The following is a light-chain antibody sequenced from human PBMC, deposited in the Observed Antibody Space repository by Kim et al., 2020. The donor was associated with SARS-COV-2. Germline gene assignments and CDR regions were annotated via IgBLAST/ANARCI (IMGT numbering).Light chain of an antibody. CDR1: SGSIASNY. CDR3: QSYDADSRWV. Sequence: KTVIITCTGSSGSIASNYVQWYQQRPGSAPITLIYEDEQRPSGVPDRCSGSIDRSSNAASLTSSGLKTEDEADYYGQSYDADSRWVFGGGTKVTVL. J-gene: IGLJ3*02. V-gene: IGLV6-57*02. CDR2: EDE.